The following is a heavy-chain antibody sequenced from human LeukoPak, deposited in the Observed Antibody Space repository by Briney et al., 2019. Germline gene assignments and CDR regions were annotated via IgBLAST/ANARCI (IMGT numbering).Heavy chain of an antibody. D-gene: IGHD6-19*01. CDR3: ARRLGFNDGWYSLDL. Sequence: GGSLRLSCTASGFSFSDFYMSWIRQAPGKGLEWISYMSTTGTTIYYADSVKGRVTISRDNAMNSLYLQMESLRVDDTALYYCARRLGFNDGWYSLDLWGQGTLVSVSS. V-gene: IGHV3-11*04. CDR1: GFSFSDFY. CDR2: MSTTGTTI. J-gene: IGHJ4*02.